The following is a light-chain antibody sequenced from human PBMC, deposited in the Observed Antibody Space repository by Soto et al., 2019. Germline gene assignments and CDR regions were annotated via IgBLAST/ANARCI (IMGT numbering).Light chain of an antibody. CDR1: QSIGYY. Sequence: EIVLTQSPATLSLSPGERATLSCRASQSIGYYLAWYQEKPGQAPRLLIYDASTRATGIPARFSGSWSGTDFTLTINGLEPEDSAVYYCQQRGNWPPTWTFGQGTKVDIK. CDR2: DAS. V-gene: IGKV3-11*01. J-gene: IGKJ1*01. CDR3: QQRGNWPPTWT.